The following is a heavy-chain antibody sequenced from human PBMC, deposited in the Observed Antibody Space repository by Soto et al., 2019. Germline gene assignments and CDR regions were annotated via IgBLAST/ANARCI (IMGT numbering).Heavy chain of an antibody. V-gene: IGHV4-39*01. CDR2: IYYSGST. J-gene: IGHJ4*02. CDR1: GGSLSSSSYY. CDR3: ARHTHPYYDSSGYYRLDY. Sequence: PSETLSLTCRVSGGSLSSSSYYWGWIRQPPGKGLEWIGSIYYSGSTYYNPSLKSRVTISVDTSKNQFSLKLSSVTAADTAVYYCARHTHPYYDSSGYYRLDYWGQGTLVTVSS. D-gene: IGHD3-22*01.